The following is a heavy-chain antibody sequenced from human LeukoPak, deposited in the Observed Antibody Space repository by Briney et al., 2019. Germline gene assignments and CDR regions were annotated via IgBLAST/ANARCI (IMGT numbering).Heavy chain of an antibody. CDR3: ARDDPRDGYNVAFDI. CDR1: GGSINSYY. J-gene: IGHJ3*02. Sequence: SETLSLTCTVSGGSINSYYWSWIRQPPGKGLEWIGYLFYSGSTNYNPSLKSRVTISVDTSKNQFSLKLSSVTAADTAVYYCARDDPRDGYNVAFDIWGQGTMVTVSS. V-gene: IGHV4-59*01. CDR2: LFYSGST. D-gene: IGHD5-24*01.